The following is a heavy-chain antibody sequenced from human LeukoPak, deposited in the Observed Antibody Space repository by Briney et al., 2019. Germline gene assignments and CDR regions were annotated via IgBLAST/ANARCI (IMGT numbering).Heavy chain of an antibody. V-gene: IGHV4-4*02. CDR1: GASISSNNW. D-gene: IGHD2-2*01. CDR2: IFFTGTT. CDR3: ARVYCSSNSCYLDY. Sequence: SETLSLTCTVSGASISSNNWWSWVRQPPGKGLEWIGEIFFTGTTTYNPSLKSRVSMSLDKSKNQFSLNLTSVTAADTAIYYCARVYCSSNSCYLDYWSQGTLVTVSS. J-gene: IGHJ4*02.